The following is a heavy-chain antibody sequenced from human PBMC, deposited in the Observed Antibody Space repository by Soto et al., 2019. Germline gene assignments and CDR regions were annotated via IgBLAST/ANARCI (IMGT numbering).Heavy chain of an antibody. Sequence: GGSLRLSCAASGFTFSSYGMHWVRQAPGKGLEWVAVISYDGSNKYYADSVKGRFTISRDNSKNTLYLQMNSLRAEDTAVYYRAKDCGIAAAGRYYYGMDVWGQGTTVTVSS. D-gene: IGHD6-13*01. V-gene: IGHV3-30*18. CDR1: GFTFSSYG. J-gene: IGHJ6*02. CDR2: ISYDGSNK. CDR3: AKDCGIAAAGRYYYGMDV.